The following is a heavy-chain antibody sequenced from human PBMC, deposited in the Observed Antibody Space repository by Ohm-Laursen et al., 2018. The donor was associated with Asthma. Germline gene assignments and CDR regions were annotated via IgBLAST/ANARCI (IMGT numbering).Heavy chain of an antibody. CDR2: ISWNSGSI. Sequence: LSLTCAASGFTFDDYAMHWVRQAPGKGLEWVSGISWNSGSIGYADSVEGRFTISRDNAKNSLYLQMNSLRAEDTALYYCAKERYDSWGQGTLVTVSS. V-gene: IGHV3-9*01. CDR1: GFTFDDYA. D-gene: IGHD3-16*01. CDR3: AKERYDS. J-gene: IGHJ5*02.